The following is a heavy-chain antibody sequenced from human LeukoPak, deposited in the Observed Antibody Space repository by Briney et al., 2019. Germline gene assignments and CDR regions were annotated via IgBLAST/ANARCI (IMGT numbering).Heavy chain of an antibody. V-gene: IGHV4-31*03. D-gene: IGHD2-2*01. CDR1: GGSISSGGYY. CDR3: ARGGGQVVVVPPTTSYPDAFDI. CDR2: INHSGST. Sequence: SQTLSLTCTVSGGSISSGGYYWSWIRQHPGKGLEWIGEINHSGSTNYNPSLKSRVTISVDTSKNQFSLKLSSVTAADTAVYYCARGGGQVVVVPPTTSYPDAFDIWGQGTMVTVSS. J-gene: IGHJ3*02.